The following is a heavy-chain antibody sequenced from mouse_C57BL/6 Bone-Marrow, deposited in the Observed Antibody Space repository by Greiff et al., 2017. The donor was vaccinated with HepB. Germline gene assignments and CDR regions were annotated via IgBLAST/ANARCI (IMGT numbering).Heavy chain of an antibody. V-gene: IGHV1-63*01. Sequence: QVQLQQSGAELVRPGTSVKMSCKASGYTFTNYWIGWAKQRPGHGLEWIGDIYPGGGYTNYNEKFKGKATLTADKSSSTAYMQFSSLTSEDSAIYYCARAYYYGLWYFDVWGTGTTVTVSS. CDR1: GYTFTNYW. CDR3: ARAYYYGLWYFDV. J-gene: IGHJ1*03. D-gene: IGHD1-1*01. CDR2: IYPGGGYT.